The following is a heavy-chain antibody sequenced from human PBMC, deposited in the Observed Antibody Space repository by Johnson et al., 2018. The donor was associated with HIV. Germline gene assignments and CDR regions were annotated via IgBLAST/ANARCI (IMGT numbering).Heavy chain of an antibody. CDR1: GFTFSNAW. Sequence: EVQLVESGGGLVKPGGSLRLYCAASGFTFSNAWMSWVRQAPGKGLEWVGRIKSKTDGGTTDYAAPVKGRFTISRDDSKNTLYLQINSRRVEDTAVYYCARNLRDPAWGDAFEIWGQGTMVTVSS. J-gene: IGHJ3*02. D-gene: IGHD3-10*01. CDR3: ARNLRDPAWGDAFEI. V-gene: IGHV3-15*01. CDR2: IKSKTDGGTT.